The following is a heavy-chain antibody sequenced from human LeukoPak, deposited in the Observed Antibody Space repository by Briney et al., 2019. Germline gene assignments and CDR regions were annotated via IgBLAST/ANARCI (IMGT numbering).Heavy chain of an antibody. J-gene: IGHJ4*02. CDR1: GYTFTSYG. D-gene: IGHD2-8*01. CDR2: ISAYNGNT. CDR3: ARDIVLLVYAHPIDY. Sequence: ASVKVSCKASGYTFTSYGISWVRQAPGQGLEWTGWISAYNGNTNYAQKLQGRVTMTTDTSTSTAYMELRSLRSDDTAVYYCARDIVLLVYAHPIDYWGQGTLVTVSS. V-gene: IGHV1-18*01.